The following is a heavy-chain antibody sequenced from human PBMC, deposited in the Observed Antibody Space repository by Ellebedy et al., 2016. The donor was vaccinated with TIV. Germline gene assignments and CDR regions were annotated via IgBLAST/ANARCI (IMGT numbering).Heavy chain of an antibody. J-gene: IGHJ4*02. V-gene: IGHV4-59*08. Sequence: MPSETLSLTCSVSGASTDSYFWSWIRQPPGKGLQWIGYMYYSGSANYNPSLDSRVTISIDTSKNQVSLKLSSVTAADTAVYYRARVPYSSGWYFDYWGQGTLVTVSS. D-gene: IGHD6-19*01. CDR1: GASTDSYF. CDR3: ARVPYSSGWYFDY. CDR2: MYYSGSA.